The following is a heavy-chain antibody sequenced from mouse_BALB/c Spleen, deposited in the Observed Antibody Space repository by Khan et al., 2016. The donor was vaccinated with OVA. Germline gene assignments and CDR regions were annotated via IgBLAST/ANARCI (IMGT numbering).Heavy chain of an antibody. J-gene: IGHJ3*01. V-gene: IGHV14-1*02. CDR3: ARDGYSPWFAY. CDR2: IDPENGDT. Sequence: EVKLEESGAELVRPGALVKLSCKASGFNIKDYYMHWVKQRPEQGLVWIGRIDPENGDTIYDPKFQGKASITSDTSSNTAYLQLSSLISEDTAVYYCARDGYSPWFAYWGQGTLVTVSA. CDR1: GFNIKDYY. D-gene: IGHD2-3*01.